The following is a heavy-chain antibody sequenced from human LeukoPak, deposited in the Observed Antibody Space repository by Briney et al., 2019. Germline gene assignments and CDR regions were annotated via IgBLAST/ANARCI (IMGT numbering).Heavy chain of an antibody. CDR1: GFTFSSYS. CDR2: ISSSSSYI. Sequence: GGSLRLSCAASGFTFSSYSMIWVRQAPGKGLEWVSSISSSSSYIFFADSVKGRFTISRDNAKNSLYLQMNSLGPEDTAVYYCARDPYSGNYGNYYYYYMDVWGKGTTVTISS. V-gene: IGHV3-21*01. J-gene: IGHJ6*03. CDR3: ARDPYSGNYGNYYYYYMDV. D-gene: IGHD1-26*01.